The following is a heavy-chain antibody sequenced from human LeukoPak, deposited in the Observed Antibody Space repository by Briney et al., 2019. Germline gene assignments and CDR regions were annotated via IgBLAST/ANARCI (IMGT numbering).Heavy chain of an antibody. CDR2: INDSGDNT. CDR3: AKKGATTKDFDS. D-gene: IGHD1-26*01. CDR1: GFTFSCFP. J-gene: IGHJ4*02. Sequence: PGGSLRLSCAASGFTFSCFPMTWVRQAPGKGLEWVSVINDSGDNTHYADSVKGRFTISRDNSRNTLYLQMNSLRAEDTAVYYCAKKGATTKDFDSWGQGTLVTVSS. V-gene: IGHV3-23*01.